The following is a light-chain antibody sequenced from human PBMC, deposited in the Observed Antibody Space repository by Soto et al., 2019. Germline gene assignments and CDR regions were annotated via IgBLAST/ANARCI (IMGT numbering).Light chain of an antibody. CDR2: KVS. CDR3: MQGSHWPPT. J-gene: IGKJ1*01. Sequence: DVVMTQSPISLPVTLGQPASISCRSSQSLLYSDGDTYLNWFQQRPGQSPRRLIYKVSNRDSGVPERFSGSGSGTDFTLKISRVEAEDVGIYFCMQGSHWPPTFGQGTKVEIK. V-gene: IGKV2-30*01. CDR1: QSLLYSDGDTY.